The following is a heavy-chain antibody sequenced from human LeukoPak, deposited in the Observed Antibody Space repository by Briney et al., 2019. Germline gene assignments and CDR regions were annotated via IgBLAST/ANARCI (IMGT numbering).Heavy chain of an antibody. V-gene: IGHV3-7*05. D-gene: IGHD3-10*01. CDR3: ARDLVVRGLTQVGAFDM. J-gene: IGHJ3*02. CDR1: GFTFSTYW. Sequence: GGSLRLSCAASGFTFSTYWMTWVRQAPGKGLEWVGNIKQHGSEKNYVDSVKGRFTISRDNARNSLYLQMNSLRAEDTALYYCARDLVVRGLTQVGAFDMWGQGTMVTVSS. CDR2: IKQHGSEK.